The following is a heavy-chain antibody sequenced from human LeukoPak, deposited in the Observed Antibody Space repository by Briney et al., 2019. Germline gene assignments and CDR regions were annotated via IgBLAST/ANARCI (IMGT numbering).Heavy chain of an antibody. CDR2: IIPIFGTA. CDR3: ARDGYYGSGSWFDP. Sequence: ASVKVSCKASGGTFSSYAISWVRQAPGQGLEWMGGIIPIFGTANYAQKFQGRVTITTDESTSTAYMELSSLRSEDTAVYYCARDGYYGSGSWFDPWGQGTLVTVSP. D-gene: IGHD3-10*01. CDR1: GGTFSSYA. V-gene: IGHV1-69*05. J-gene: IGHJ5*02.